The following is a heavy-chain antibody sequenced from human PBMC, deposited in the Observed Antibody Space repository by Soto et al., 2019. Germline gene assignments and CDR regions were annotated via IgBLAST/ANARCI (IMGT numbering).Heavy chain of an antibody. D-gene: IGHD6-6*01. CDR1: GFSLTTNGVG. Sequence: QITLKESGPTLVKHTQTLTLTCIFSGFSLTTNGVGVGWIRQPPGKSLEWLALIYWDDDKRFNPSLKSSHTLTKVTSKNQVVLTMTNMDPVDTGTYYCAHRPARTAGRDDAYDVWGRGTLVVVSS. J-gene: IGHJ3*01. CDR2: IYWDDDK. V-gene: IGHV2-5*02. CDR3: AHRPARTAGRDDAYDV.